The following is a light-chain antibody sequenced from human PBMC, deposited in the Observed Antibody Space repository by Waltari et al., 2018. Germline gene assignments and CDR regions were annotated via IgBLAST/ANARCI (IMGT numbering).Light chain of an antibody. CDR2: YKSDSEK. CDR1: SDINVGDFI. V-gene: IGLV5-37*01. CDR3: MFWPNNVWV. J-gene: IGLJ3*02. Sequence: QPVLTQPPSSSASPGDSARLTCTLPSDINVGDFIIYWYQPRPGSPPRFPLYYKSDSEKAQGSGVPSRFSGSKDASAKAGILLISGLQSEDEADYYCMFWPNNVWVFGGGTKLTVL.